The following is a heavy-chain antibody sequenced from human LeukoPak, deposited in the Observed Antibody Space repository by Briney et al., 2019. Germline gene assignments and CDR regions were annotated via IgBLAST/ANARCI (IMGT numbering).Heavy chain of an antibody. D-gene: IGHD6-13*01. CDR2: IIPILGIA. V-gene: IGHV1-69*04. Sequence: GASVKVSCKASGYTFTSYAMNWVRQAPGQGLEWMGRIIPILGIANYAQKFQGRVTITADKSTSTAYMELSSLRSEDTAVYYCARDPTGYSSSWFDYWGQGTLVTVSS. J-gene: IGHJ4*02. CDR3: ARDPTGYSSSWFDY. CDR1: GYTFTSYA.